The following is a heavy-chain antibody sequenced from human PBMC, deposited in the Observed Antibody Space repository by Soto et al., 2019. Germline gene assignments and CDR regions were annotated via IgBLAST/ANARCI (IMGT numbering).Heavy chain of an antibody. Sequence: SVKVSCKASGGTFSSYAISWVRQAPGQGLEWMGGIIPIFGTANYAQKFQGRVTITADESTSTAYMELSSLRSEDTAVYYCARGGEQYPYSSSSPWFDPWGQGPLVTVSS. CDR1: GGTFSSYA. CDR2: IIPIFGTA. V-gene: IGHV1-69*13. D-gene: IGHD6-6*01. J-gene: IGHJ5*02. CDR3: ARGGEQYPYSSSSPWFDP.